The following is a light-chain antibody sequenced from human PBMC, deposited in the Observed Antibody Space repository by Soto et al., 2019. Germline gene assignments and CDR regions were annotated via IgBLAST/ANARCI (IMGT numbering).Light chain of an antibody. J-gene: IGKJ1*01. CDR2: KAS. V-gene: IGKV1-5*03. Sequence: DIQMTQSPSTLSGSVGYRVTITCLASQTISSWLAWYQQKPGKAPKLLIYKASTLKSGVPSRFSGSGSGTEFTITISSLQPDDFATYYCQHYNSYSEAFGQGTKVDI. CDR1: QTISSW. CDR3: QHYNSYSEA.